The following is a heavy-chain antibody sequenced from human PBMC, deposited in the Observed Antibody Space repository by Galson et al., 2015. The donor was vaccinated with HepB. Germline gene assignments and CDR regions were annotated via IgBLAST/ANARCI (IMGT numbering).Heavy chain of an antibody. V-gene: IGHV3-30*18. J-gene: IGHJ2*01. CDR1: GFTFSSYG. Sequence: SLRLSCAASGFTFSSYGMHWVRQAPGKGLEWVAVISYDGSNKYYADSVKGRFTISRDNSKNTLYLQMNSLRAEDTAVYYCAKGGGSYSLSAGYFDLWGRGTLVTVSS. CDR3: AKGGGSYSLSAGYFDL. CDR2: ISYDGSNK. D-gene: IGHD1-26*01.